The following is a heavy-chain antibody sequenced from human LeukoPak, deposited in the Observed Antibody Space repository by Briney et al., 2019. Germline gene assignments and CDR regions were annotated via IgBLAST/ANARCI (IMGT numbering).Heavy chain of an antibody. V-gene: IGHV4-34*01. D-gene: IGHD2-2*01. CDR2: INHSGST. CDR3: ARSGCSSTSCYQADY. CDR1: GGSFSVYY. Sequence: SETLSLTCAVYGGSFSVYYWTWIRQPPGKGLEWIGEINHSGSTNYNPSLKSRVTISVDTSKNQFSLKLSSVTAADTAVYYCARSGCSSTSCYQADYWGQGTLVTVSS. J-gene: IGHJ4*02.